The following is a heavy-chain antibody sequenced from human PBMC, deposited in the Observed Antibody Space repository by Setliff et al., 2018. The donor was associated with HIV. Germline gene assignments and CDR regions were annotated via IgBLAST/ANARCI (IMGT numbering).Heavy chain of an antibody. CDR3: ARGRLLWSGSYYYYYMDV. V-gene: IGHV3-30*03. CDR2: ISYDGIT. Sequence: PGGSLRLSCAASGFTFRDYGMHWVRQAPGKGLEWVAVISYDGITFYAESVKGRFTISRDDSKNTVYLRMNSLRPQDTAVYYCARGRLLWSGSYYYYYMDVWGKGTTVTVSS. CDR1: GFTFRDYG. J-gene: IGHJ6*03. D-gene: IGHD3-10*01.